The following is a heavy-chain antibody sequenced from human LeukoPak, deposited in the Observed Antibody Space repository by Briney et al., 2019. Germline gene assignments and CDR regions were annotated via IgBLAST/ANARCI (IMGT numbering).Heavy chain of an antibody. CDR2: INPNSGER. J-gene: IGHJ4*02. D-gene: IGHD6-13*01. V-gene: IGHV1-2*02. Sequence: ASVKVSCKASGYTFTDYFMHWVRQAPGQGLECMGWINPNSGERKYAQKFQGRVTLSRDTSISTAHMEPSSLRSEDTAVYYCATAGTSFDSWGQGTLVTVSS. CDR3: ATAGTSFDS. CDR1: GYTFTDYF.